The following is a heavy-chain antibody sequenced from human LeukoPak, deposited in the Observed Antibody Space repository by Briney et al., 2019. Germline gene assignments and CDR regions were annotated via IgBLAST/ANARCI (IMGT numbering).Heavy chain of an antibody. CDR3: ATSSSSWYFRFDP. J-gene: IGHJ5*02. V-gene: IGHV6-1*01. D-gene: IGHD6-13*01. CDR1: GDSVASNSAA. Sequence: SQTLSLTCAISGDSVASNSAAWNRIGQAPSRGLEWLGRTYYRSKWYNDYAVSVKSRITINPDTSKNQFSLQLNSVTPEDTAVYYCATSSSSWYFRFDPWGQGTLVTVSS. CDR2: TYYRSKWYN.